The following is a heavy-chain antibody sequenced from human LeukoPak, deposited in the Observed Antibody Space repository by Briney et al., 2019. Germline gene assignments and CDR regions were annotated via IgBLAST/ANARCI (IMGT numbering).Heavy chain of an antibody. CDR3: AKDYDSSGYYAY. V-gene: IGHV3-23*01. D-gene: IGHD3-22*01. J-gene: IGHJ4*02. Sequence: GGSLRLSCAASGFTYSSYAMSWVRQAPGKGLEWVSAISGSGGSTYYADSVKGRFTISRDNSKNTLYLQMNSLRAEDTAVYYCAKDYDSSGYYAYWGQGTLVTVSS. CDR2: ISGSGGST. CDR1: GFTYSSYA.